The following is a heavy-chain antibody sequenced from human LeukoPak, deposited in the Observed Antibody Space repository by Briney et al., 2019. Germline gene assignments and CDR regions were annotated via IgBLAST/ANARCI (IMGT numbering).Heavy chain of an antibody. CDR1: GYTFTSYY. J-gene: IGHJ5*02. CDR2: INPSGGST. D-gene: IGHD3-10*01. V-gene: IGHV1-46*01. Sequence: GASVKVSCKASGYTFTSYYLYWVRQAPGQGLEWMGIINPSGGSTNYAQKFQGRVTMTRDTSTSTVYMELSSLGSDDTAVYYCARDGRGSRSSWFDPWGQGTLVIVSS. CDR3: ARDGRGSRSSWFDP.